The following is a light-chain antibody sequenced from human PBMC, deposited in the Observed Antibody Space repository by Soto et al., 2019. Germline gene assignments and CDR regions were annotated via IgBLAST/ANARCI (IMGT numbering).Light chain of an antibody. J-gene: IGLJ1*01. CDR2: DVS. Sequence: QSVLTQPASVSGSPGQSITISCTGTSSDVGGYEYVSWYQQHPGKAPKRIIYDVSDRPSGVSNRFSGSKSGNTASLAISGLQAEDEADYHCSSYTTSSPLGVFGTGTKVTVL. V-gene: IGLV2-14*03. CDR1: SSDVGGYEY. CDR3: SSYTTSSPLGV.